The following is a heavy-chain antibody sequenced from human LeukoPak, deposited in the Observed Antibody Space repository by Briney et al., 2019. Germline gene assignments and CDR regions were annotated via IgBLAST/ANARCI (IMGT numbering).Heavy chain of an antibody. CDR1: GGSFSSYA. V-gene: IGHV1-69*13. CDR2: IIPVFGTP. CDR3: ARGSASNWPVDI. D-gene: IGHD6-13*01. J-gene: IGHJ4*02. Sequence: SVKVSCKASGGSFSSYAISWVRQAPGQGLEWMGGIIPVFGTPKYAQEFEGRVTITADDSRTTAYMELSGLTSEDTVVYYCARGSASNWPVDIWGQGTLVTVSP.